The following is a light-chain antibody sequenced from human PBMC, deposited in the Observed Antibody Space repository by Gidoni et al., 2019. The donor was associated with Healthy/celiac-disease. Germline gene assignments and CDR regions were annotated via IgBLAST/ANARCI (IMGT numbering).Light chain of an antibody. CDR1: QSVSSY. CDR2: DAS. V-gene: IGKV3-11*01. CDR3: QQRSNWPPRLT. Sequence: EIVLTQSPATLSLSPGERATLSCRASQSVSSYLAWYQPKPGQAPRLLIYDASNRATGIPARFSGSGSGTDFTLTISSLEPKDFAVYYCQQRSNWPPRLTFGGGTKVEIK. J-gene: IGKJ4*01.